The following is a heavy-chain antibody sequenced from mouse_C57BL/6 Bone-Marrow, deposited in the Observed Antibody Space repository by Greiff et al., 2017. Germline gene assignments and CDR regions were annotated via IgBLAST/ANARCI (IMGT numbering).Heavy chain of an antibody. Sequence: VQLQQPGAELVKPGASVKLSCKASGYTFTSYWMHWVKQRPGQGLEWIGMIHPNSGSTNYNEKFKSKATLTVDKSSSTAYMQLSSLTSEDSAVYYCARRNYYYGTPAWFAYWGQGTLVTVSA. D-gene: IGHD1-1*01. V-gene: IGHV1-64*01. J-gene: IGHJ3*01. CDR3: ARRNYYYGTPAWFAY. CDR2: IHPNSGST. CDR1: GYTFTSYW.